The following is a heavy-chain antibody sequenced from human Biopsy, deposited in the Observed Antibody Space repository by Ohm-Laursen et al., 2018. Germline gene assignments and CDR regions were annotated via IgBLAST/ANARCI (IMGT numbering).Heavy chain of an antibody. V-gene: IGHV1-2*02. J-gene: IGHJ6*02. D-gene: IGHD2/OR15-2a*01. CDR3: ARATNSTGWPYYYFYGMDV. CDR2: INSNSGDT. Sequence: SVKVSCKASGYTFTDYYIYWVRQAPGQGLEWMGWINSNSGDTNSAQKFQGRVAMTRDTSITTAYLELSRLRSDDTAVYYCARATNSTGWPYYYFYGMDVWGQGTTVTVSS. CDR1: GYTFTDYY.